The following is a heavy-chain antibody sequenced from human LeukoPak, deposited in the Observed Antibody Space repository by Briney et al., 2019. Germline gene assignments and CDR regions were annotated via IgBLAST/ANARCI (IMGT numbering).Heavy chain of an antibody. J-gene: IGHJ4*02. D-gene: IGHD1-26*01. CDR1: GFTFSNYG. CDR2: IWYDGSNK. CDR3: VRDLGGRSGH. V-gene: IGHV3-33*01. Sequence: GRSLRLSCAASGFTFSNYGMHWVRQAPGKGLEWVAVIWYDGSNKYYGDSVKGRSTIFRDNAKNTLYLQMNSLRAEDTAVYYCVRDLGGRSGHWGQGTLVTVSS.